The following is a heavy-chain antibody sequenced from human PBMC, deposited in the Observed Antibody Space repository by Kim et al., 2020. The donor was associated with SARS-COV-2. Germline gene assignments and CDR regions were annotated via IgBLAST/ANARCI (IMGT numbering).Heavy chain of an antibody. CDR1: GFTFSSYA. CDR2: ISYDGSNK. V-gene: IGHV3-30-3*01. J-gene: IGHJ4*02. Sequence: GGSLRLSCAASGFTFSSYAMHWVRQAPGKGLEWVAVISYDGSNKYYADSVKGRFTISRDNSKNTLYLQMNSLRAEDTAVYYCARLPYSSGWDRFNYWGQGTLVTVSS. CDR3: ARLPYSSGWDRFNY. D-gene: IGHD6-19*01.